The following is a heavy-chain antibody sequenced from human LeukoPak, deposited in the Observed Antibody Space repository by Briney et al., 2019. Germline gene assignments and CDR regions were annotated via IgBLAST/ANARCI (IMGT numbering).Heavy chain of an antibody. Sequence: AGGSLRLSCVASGFNFRDYTMHWVRQAPGRGLEWVSSISASSYYIFYADSVKGRFTISRDNSKNTLYLQMNSLRAEDTAVYYCAKEPLLAVAGTLDYWGQGTLVTVSS. CDR2: ISASSYYI. V-gene: IGHV3-23*01. J-gene: IGHJ4*02. CDR1: GFNFRDYT. D-gene: IGHD6-19*01. CDR3: AKEPLLAVAGTLDY.